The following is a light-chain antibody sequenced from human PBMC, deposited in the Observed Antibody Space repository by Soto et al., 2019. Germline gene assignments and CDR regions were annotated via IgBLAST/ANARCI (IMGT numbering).Light chain of an antibody. Sequence: EIVMTQSPATLSVSPGERATLSCRASQSVSSKLAWYQQKPGQAPRLVIYDTSTRATGIPARFSGSGSGTEFTLTISSLQSEDFAVYYCQQYVTWPLTFGGGTKVDIK. V-gene: IGKV3-15*01. CDR1: QSVSSK. CDR3: QQYVTWPLT. J-gene: IGKJ4*01. CDR2: DTS.